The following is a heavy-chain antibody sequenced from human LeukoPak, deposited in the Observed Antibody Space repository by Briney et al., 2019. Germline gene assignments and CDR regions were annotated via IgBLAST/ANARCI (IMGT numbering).Heavy chain of an antibody. CDR2: ISGGGGST. D-gene: IGHD5-12*01. CDR1: GFTFSNSA. J-gene: IGHJ3*02. Sequence: PGGSLRLSCAASGFTFSNSAMNWVRQAPGKGPEWVSVISGGGGSTFYADSVKGRFTISRDNSKNTLYLQMNSLRAGDTAVYYCAKARYSGYAFDAFDMWGQGTMVSVSS. V-gene: IGHV3-23*01. CDR3: AKARYSGYAFDAFDM.